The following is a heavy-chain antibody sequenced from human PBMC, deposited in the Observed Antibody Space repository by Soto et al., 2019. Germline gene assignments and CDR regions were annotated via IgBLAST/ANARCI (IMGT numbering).Heavy chain of an antibody. D-gene: IGHD2-15*01. J-gene: IGHJ4*02. CDR2: ISGSGGST. Sequence: EVQLLESGGGLVQPGGSLRLSCAASGFTFSSYAMSWVRQAPGKGLEWVSAISGSGGSTYYADSVKGRFTISRDKSKNTLYLQMNSLRAEDTAVYYCAKENQYCSGGSCYSLAFDYWGQGTLVTVSS. V-gene: IGHV3-23*01. CDR1: GFTFSSYA. CDR3: AKENQYCSGGSCYSLAFDY.